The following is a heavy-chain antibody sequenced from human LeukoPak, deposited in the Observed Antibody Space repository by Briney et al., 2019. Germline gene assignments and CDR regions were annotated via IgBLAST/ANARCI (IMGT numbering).Heavy chain of an antibody. D-gene: IGHD3-16*01. CDR3: VCLGLGGLSLD. CDR1: GFTFSRYS. Sequence: GGSLRLSCAASGFTFSRYSMHWVRQAPGKGLVWVSHVNSDGSGTDYADSVKGRFTISRDNAKNTLYLQMNSLRVEDTGVYYCVCLGLGGLSLDWGQGTLVTVSS. J-gene: IGHJ4*02. V-gene: IGHV3-74*01. CDR2: VNSDGSGT.